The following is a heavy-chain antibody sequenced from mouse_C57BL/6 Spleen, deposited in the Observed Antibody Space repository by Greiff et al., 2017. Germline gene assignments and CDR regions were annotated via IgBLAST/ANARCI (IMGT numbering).Heavy chain of an antibody. Sequence: QVQLQQSGAELARPGASVTLSCKASGYTFTSYGICWVKRRYGQGLEWIGEIYPRNGNTYYNEKFKRKATLTADKSSSTAYMELRSLTSEDSAVYSCARDDDSSSYAWFAYWGQGTLVTVSA. CDR1: GYTFTSYG. CDR3: ARDDDSSSYAWFAY. J-gene: IGHJ3*01. CDR2: IYPRNGNT. V-gene: IGHV1-81*01. D-gene: IGHD1-1*01.